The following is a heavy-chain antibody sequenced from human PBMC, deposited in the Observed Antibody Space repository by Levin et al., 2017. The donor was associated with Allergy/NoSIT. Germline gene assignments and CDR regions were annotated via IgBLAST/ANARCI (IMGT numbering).Heavy chain of an antibody. Sequence: GESLKISCAASGFTFSSYWMHWVRQAPGKGLVWVSRINSDGSSTSYADSVKGRFTISRDNAKNTLYLQMNSLRAEDTAVYYCATRSGAVAGTGYWGQGTLVTVSS. CDR3: ATRSGAVAGTGY. D-gene: IGHD6-19*01. J-gene: IGHJ4*02. CDR1: GFTFSSYW. CDR2: INSDGSST. V-gene: IGHV3-74*01.